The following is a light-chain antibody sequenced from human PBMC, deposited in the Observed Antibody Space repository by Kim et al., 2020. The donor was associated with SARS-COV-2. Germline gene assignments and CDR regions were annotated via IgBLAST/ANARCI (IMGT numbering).Light chain of an antibody. J-gene: IGLJ3*02. V-gene: IGLV10-54*01. CDR2: RNN. CDR3: SAWDSSLSAWV. Sequence: QAGLTQPPSVSKGLRQTATLTCTGNSNNVGNQGAAWLQQHQGHPPKLLSYRNNNRPSGISERLSASRSGNTASLTITGLQPVDEADYYCSAWDSSLSAWVFGGGPQLTV. CDR1: SNNVGNQG.